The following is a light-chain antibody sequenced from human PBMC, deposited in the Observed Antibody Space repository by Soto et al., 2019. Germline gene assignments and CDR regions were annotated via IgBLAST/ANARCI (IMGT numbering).Light chain of an antibody. CDR3: QQYDDWPFT. V-gene: IGKV3-15*01. Sequence: EIVMTQSPATLSVSPGERATLSCRASQSVSHLLAWYQSKPGQAPKLLIHGASTRATGIPARFSGSGAGTEFPLTISSLRSEDFAVYYCQQYDDWPFTFGQGTRLEIK. CDR1: QSVSHL. J-gene: IGKJ2*01. CDR2: GAS.